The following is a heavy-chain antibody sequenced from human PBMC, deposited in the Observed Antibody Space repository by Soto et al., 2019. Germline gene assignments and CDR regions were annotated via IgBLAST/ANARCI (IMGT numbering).Heavy chain of an antibody. CDR2: IVPIVDTS. CDR1: GGTFSSYA. J-gene: IGHJ4*02. D-gene: IGHD5-12*01. V-gene: IGHV1-69*14. Sequence: QVQLVQSGAEVRQPASSVKVSCKTSGGTFSSYAISWVRQAPGQGLEWMGGIVPIVDTSTYEQKFQGRVTITEDKSTSTVYMELSSLRSDDTAVYYCVRVVAIPGYPDNWGQGTLVTVSS. CDR3: VRVVAIPGYPDN.